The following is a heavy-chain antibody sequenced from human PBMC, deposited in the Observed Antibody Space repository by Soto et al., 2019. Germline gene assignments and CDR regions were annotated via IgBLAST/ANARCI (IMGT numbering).Heavy chain of an antibody. CDR2: ISAYNSNT. D-gene: IGHD4-17*01. J-gene: IGHJ5*02. CDR3: ARYRGSTVTRNSIWFDP. CDR1: GYTFTSYG. Sequence: QVQLVQSGAEVKKPGASVKVSCKASGYTFTSYGISWVRQAPGQGLEWRGWISAYNSNTNDAQKLQGRVTMTTDISAGTAKMELRRQRCDVTAVYSAARYRGSTVTRNSIWFDPWGQGTLVTVSS. V-gene: IGHV1-18*01.